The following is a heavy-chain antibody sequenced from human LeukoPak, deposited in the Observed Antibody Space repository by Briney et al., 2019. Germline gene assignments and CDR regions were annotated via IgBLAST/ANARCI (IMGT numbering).Heavy chain of an antibody. CDR3: ARGTATPDY. J-gene: IGHJ4*02. D-gene: IGHD2-21*02. CDR2: IWYDGSNK. CDR1: GFTFSSYG. V-gene: IGHV3-33*01. Sequence: GRSLRLSCAASGFTFSSYGMHWVRQAPGKGLERVAVIWYDGSNKYCADSVKGRFTISRDNSKNTLYLQMNSLRAEDTAVYYCARGTATPDYWGQGTLVTVSS.